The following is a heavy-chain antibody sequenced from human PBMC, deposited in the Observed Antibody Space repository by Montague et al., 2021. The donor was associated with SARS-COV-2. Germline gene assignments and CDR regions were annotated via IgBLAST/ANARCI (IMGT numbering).Heavy chain of an antibody. Sequence: SETLSLTCGVSGVSISGYTYFWGWIRQPPGKGLEWIASVYYSGSTYYXXXLKSRVTISVDTSKNQSSLQVSSVTAADSAIYYCARHRVASGWNYFDPWGRGTLVTVSS. D-gene: IGHD1-7*01. CDR2: VYYSGST. V-gene: IGHV4-39*01. CDR1: GVSISGYTYF. CDR3: ARHRVASGWNYFDP. J-gene: IGHJ5*02.